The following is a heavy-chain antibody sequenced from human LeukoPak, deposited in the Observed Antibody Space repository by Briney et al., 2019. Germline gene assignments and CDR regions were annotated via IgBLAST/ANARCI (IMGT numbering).Heavy chain of an antibody. CDR2: INHSAST. Sequence: SETLSLTCAVYGGSFSGYYWGWMRQPPGKGLEWIGEINHSASTNYNPSLNSRVPISVHPSKNQFSLKLTSVTAADTAVYYCASRRSLLSFGEFPFDYWGQGTLVTVSS. V-gene: IGHV4-34*01. J-gene: IGHJ4*02. CDR1: GGSFSGYY. CDR3: ASRRSLLSFGEFPFDY. D-gene: IGHD3-10*01.